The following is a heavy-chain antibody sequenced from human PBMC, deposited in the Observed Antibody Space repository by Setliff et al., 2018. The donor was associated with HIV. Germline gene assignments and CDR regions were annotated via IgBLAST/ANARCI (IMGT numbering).Heavy chain of an antibody. D-gene: IGHD3-16*01. Sequence: SETLSLTCTVSGYSISSGDYWGWIRRPPGKGLEWIGSIYHSGSTYYNPSLKSRVTIAVDTSKNQFSLKLSSVTAADTAVYYCARDPGDYDYVWGTKRGWFDPWGQGTLVTVSS. J-gene: IGHJ5*02. CDR2: IYHSGST. CDR1: GYSISSGDY. CDR3: ARDPGDYDYVWGTKRGWFDP. V-gene: IGHV4-38-2*02.